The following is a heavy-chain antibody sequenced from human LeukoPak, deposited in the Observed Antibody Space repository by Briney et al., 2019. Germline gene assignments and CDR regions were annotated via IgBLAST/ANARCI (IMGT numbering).Heavy chain of an antibody. CDR2: ISSSSSTI. CDR1: GFTFSSYS. CDR3: ARESSSSWRDFDY. Sequence: GGSLRLSCAASGFTFSSYSMNWVGQAPGKGLEWVSYISSSSSTIYYADSVKGRFTISRDNAKNSLYLQMNSLRAEDTAVYYCARESSSSWRDFDYWGQGTLVTVSS. J-gene: IGHJ4*02. V-gene: IGHV3-48*01. D-gene: IGHD6-13*01.